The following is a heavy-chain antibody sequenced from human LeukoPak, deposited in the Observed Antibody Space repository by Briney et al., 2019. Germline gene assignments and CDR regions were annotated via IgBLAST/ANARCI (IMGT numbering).Heavy chain of an antibody. CDR1: GYTFTSYG. CDR2: ISAYNGNT. J-gene: IGHJ4*02. CDR3: AREMHYYDGSGPWRGYYFDY. D-gene: IGHD3-22*01. Sequence: ASVKVSCKASGYTFTSYGISWVRQAPGQGLEWMGWISAYNGNTNYAQKLQGRVTMTTDTSTSTAYMELRSLRSDDTAVYYCAREMHYYDGSGPWRGYYFDYWGQGTLVTVSS. V-gene: IGHV1-18*01.